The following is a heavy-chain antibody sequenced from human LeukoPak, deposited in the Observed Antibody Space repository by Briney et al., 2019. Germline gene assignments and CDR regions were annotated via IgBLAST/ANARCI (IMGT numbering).Heavy chain of an antibody. V-gene: IGHV1-18*01. CDR1: GYTFTSYG. J-gene: IGHJ6*02. Sequence: ASVKVSCKASGYTFTSYGINWVRQAPGQGLEWMGWISAYNGNTNYAQKLQGRVTMTTDTSTSTAYMELRSPRSDDTAVYYCARDGSYMQYGMDVWGQGTTVTVSS. CDR3: ARDGSYMQYGMDV. CDR2: ISAYNGNT. D-gene: IGHD1-26*01.